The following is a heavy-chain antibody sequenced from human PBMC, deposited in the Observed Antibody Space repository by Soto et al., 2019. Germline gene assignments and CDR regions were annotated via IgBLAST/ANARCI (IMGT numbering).Heavy chain of an antibody. D-gene: IGHD6-13*01. J-gene: IGHJ4*02. CDR1: GFTFSDYG. V-gene: IGHV3-30*18. CDR2: ISYDGTST. Sequence: QVQLVESGGGVVQPRRSLRLSCAASGFTFSDYGMHWVRQAPGKGLDWVALISYDGTSTYFADSVKGRFTISRDNSKNTLYLQMNGLRAEDTAVYYCAKTYSSSWYGYYFDYWGQGTLVTVSS. CDR3: AKTYSSSWYGYYFDY.